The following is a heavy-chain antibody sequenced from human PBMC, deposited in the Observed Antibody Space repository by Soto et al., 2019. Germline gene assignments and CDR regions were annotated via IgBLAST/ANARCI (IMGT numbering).Heavy chain of an antibody. CDR3: ARTLSWRRGPFDS. Sequence: GGSLRLSCAASGFIFNTYSMNWVRQAPGKGLEWVSYISGSSQTIFYADSVRGRFTISRDNANNSTYLQMVSLRDEDTAVYYCARTLSWRRGPFDSWGQGTLVTVSS. CDR1: GFIFNTYS. CDR2: ISGSSQTI. J-gene: IGHJ4*02. V-gene: IGHV3-48*02. D-gene: IGHD2-15*01.